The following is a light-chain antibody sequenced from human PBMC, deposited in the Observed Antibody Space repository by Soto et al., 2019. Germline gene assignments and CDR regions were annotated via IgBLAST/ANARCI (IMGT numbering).Light chain of an antibody. J-gene: IGKJ4*01. CDR3: QQYNEWPLT. CDR2: HAS. Sequence: EIVMRQSPATLSVSPGERATLSCRASESVSNNLAWYQQKFGQAPRLLIYHASTRATGIPARFSGSGSGTELTLTISSLQSEDFALYYCQQYNEWPLTFGGGTKVEIK. V-gene: IGKV3-15*01. CDR1: ESVSNN.